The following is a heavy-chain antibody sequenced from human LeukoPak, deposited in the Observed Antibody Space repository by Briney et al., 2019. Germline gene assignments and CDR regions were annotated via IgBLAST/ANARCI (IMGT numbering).Heavy chain of an antibody. Sequence: ASVKVSCKASGYTFTSYYMHWVRQAPGQGLEWMGIINPSGGSTSYAQKFQGRVTMTRDTSTSTVYMELSSLRPEDTAVYYCARDKDCSGGSCYSFDYWGQGTLVTVSS. J-gene: IGHJ4*02. CDR3: ARDKDCSGGSCYSFDY. D-gene: IGHD2-15*01. CDR1: GYTFTSYY. V-gene: IGHV1-46*01. CDR2: INPSGGST.